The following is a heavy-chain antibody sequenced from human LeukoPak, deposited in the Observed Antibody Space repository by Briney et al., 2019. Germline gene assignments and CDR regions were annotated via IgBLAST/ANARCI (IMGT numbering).Heavy chain of an antibody. D-gene: IGHD6-13*01. CDR2: IYYSGST. CDR1: GGSISSYY. Sequence: PSETLSLTCTVSGGSISSYYWSWIRQPPGKGLEWIGYIYYSGSTNYNPSLKSRVTISVDTSKNQFSLKLSSVTAADTAVYYCARAGAQQQLLWHFDLWGRGTLVTVSS. J-gene: IGHJ2*01. CDR3: ARAGAQQQLLWHFDL. V-gene: IGHV4-59*01.